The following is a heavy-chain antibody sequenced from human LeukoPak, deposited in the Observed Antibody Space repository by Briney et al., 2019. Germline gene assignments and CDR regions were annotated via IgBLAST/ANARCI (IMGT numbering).Heavy chain of an antibody. D-gene: IGHD1-14*01. CDR1: SGSISSGAYY. J-gene: IGHJ4*02. V-gene: IGHV4-39*06. CDR3: ARGRGAGSVLRY. Sequence: SETLSLTCTVSSGSISSGAYYWGWIRQPPGKGLEWIGTIHYSGKTYYNPSLKSRITISIDTSKKQFALKLSSVTAADTAVYYCARGRGAGSVLRYWGQGTLVTVSS. CDR2: IHYSGKT.